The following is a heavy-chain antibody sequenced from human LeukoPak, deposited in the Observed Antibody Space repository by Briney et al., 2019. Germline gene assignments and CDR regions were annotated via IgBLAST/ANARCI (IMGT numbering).Heavy chain of an antibody. V-gene: IGHV3-48*04. CDR3: ARGGRTVVTLDAFDI. Sequence: GGSLRLSCAASGFTFSSNSMNWVRQAPGKGLEWVSYISSNSSTIYYADSVKGRFTISRDNAKNSLYLQMNSLRAEDTAVYYCARGGRTVVTLDAFDIWPQRTRVSVS. CDR2: ISSNSSTI. D-gene: IGHD4-23*01. CDR1: GFTFSSNS. J-gene: IGHJ3*02.